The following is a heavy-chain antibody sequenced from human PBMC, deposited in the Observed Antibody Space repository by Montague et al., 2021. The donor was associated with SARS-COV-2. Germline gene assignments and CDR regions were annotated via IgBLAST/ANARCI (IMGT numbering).Heavy chain of an antibody. CDR2: IYYSGST. D-gene: IGHD6-19*01. CDR3: ARASVARKVLDY. CDR1: GGSISSYC. V-gene: IGHV4-59*01. Sequence: SETLSLTCTVSGGSISSYCWSWIRQPPGKGLEWIGYIYYSGSTNYNPSLKSRVTISVDTPKNQFSLKLSSVTAADTAAYYCARASVARKVLDYWGQGTLVTVSS. J-gene: IGHJ4*02.